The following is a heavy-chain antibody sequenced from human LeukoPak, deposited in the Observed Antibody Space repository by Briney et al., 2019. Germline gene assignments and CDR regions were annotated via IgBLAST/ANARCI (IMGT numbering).Heavy chain of an antibody. J-gene: IGHJ6*02. CDR1: RDTFTGYW. D-gene: IGHD3-22*01. CDR2: IYPGDSDT. CDR3: ARTRSALITTNYHFYALDV. Sequence: GESLKISCKGSRDTFTGYWIGWVRQMPGKGLEWMGIIYPGDSDTRYSPSFQGQVTISADKSISTAYLQWSSLKASDTAMYYCARTRSALITTNYHFYALDVWGQGTTVTVSS. V-gene: IGHV5-51*01.